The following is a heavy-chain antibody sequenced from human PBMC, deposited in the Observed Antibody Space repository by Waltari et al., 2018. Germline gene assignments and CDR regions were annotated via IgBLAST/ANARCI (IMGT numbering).Heavy chain of an antibody. CDR1: GFNFNVYS. D-gene: IGHD1-1*01. V-gene: IGHV3-48*01. J-gene: IGHJ6*02. Sequence: EVQLVESGGGLVQPGGSLRLSCVASGFNFNVYSMNWVRQAPGKGLEWISYMTSNSATIYYADSVKGRFAISRDNAKKSLYLQMNSLRADDTALYYCVRSVQYGLDVWGLGTTVTVSS. CDR3: VRSVQYGLDV. CDR2: MTSNSATI.